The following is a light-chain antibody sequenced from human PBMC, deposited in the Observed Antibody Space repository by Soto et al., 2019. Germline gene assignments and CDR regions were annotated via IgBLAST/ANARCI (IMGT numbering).Light chain of an antibody. Sequence: DIQMTQSPSTLSASVGDRVTITCRASQSISSWLAWYQQKPGKAPKLLIYDASSLESGVPSRFSGSVSATEFTLTISSLQPDDFATYYCQQYNSYSPTFGQGTKVEIK. V-gene: IGKV1-5*01. CDR1: QSISSW. CDR3: QQYNSYSPT. CDR2: DAS. J-gene: IGKJ1*01.